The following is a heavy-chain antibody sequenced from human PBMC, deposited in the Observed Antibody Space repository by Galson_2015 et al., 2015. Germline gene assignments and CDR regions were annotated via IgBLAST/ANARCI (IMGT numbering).Heavy chain of an antibody. Sequence: PALVKPTQTLTLTCTFSGFSLRAGGVGVGWIRQPPEKALEWLALIYWDDSQRYSPSLKSRLTISKDTSKNQVVLTVTKMDPVDTATYYCVHRPGSRGSYSYGEPFDSWGQGILVTVSS. CDR2: IYWDDSQ. CDR1: GFSLRAGGVG. CDR3: VHRPGSRGSYSYGEPFDS. D-gene: IGHD1-26*01. J-gene: IGHJ4*02. V-gene: IGHV2-5*02.